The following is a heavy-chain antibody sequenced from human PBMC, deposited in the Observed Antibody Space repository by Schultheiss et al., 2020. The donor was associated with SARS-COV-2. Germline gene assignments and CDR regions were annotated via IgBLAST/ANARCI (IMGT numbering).Heavy chain of an antibody. CDR1: GGSISSYY. CDR3: ARWAGYSYGYPPAASRYYYYGMDV. V-gene: IGHV4-4*07. Sequence: SETLSLTCTVSGGSISSYYWSWIRQPAGKGLEWIGRIYTSGSTNYNPSLKSRVTMSVDTSKNQFSLKLSSVTAADTAVYYCARWAGYSYGYPPAASRYYYYGMDVWGQGTTVTVSS. D-gene: IGHD5-18*01. CDR2: IYTSGST. J-gene: IGHJ6*02.